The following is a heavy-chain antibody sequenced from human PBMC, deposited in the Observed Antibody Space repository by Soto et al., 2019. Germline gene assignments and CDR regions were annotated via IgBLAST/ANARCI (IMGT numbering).Heavy chain of an antibody. CDR2: INHSGST. V-gene: IGHV4-34*01. CDR1: GGSFSGYY. Sequence: PSETLSLTCAVYGGSFSGYYWSWIRQPPGKGLEWIGEINHSGSTNYNPSLKSRVTISVDTSKNQFSLKLSSVTAADTAVYYCARVVRIAARSYYGMDVWGQGTTVTVSS. CDR3: ARVVRIAARSYYGMDV. D-gene: IGHD6-6*01. J-gene: IGHJ6*02.